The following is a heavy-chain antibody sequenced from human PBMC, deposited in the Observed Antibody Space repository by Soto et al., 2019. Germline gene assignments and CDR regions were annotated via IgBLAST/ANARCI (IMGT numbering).Heavy chain of an antibody. J-gene: IGHJ6*02. CDR3: ARFGSGSHYNDYYYGMDA. D-gene: IGHD3-10*01. V-gene: IGHV1-69*13. Sequence: WASVKVSCKASGGTFSSYAISWVRQAPGQGLEWMGGIIPIFGTANYAQKFQGRVTITADESTSTAYMELSSLRSEDTAVYYCARFGSGSHYNDYYYGMDAWAQGTTVTVSS. CDR1: GGTFSSYA. CDR2: IIPIFGTA.